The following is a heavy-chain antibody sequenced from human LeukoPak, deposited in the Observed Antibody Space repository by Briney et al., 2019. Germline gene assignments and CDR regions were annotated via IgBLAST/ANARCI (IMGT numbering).Heavy chain of an antibody. CDR2: ISAYNGNT. Sequence: GASVKVSCKASGYTFTSYGISWVRQAPGQGLEWMGWISAYNGNTNYAQKLQGRVTMTTDTSTSTAYMELRSLRSDDTAVYYCARDLRVLRFLEWSTNYYYGMDVWGQGTTVTVSS. V-gene: IGHV1-18*01. CDR1: GYTFTSYG. D-gene: IGHD3-3*01. CDR3: ARDLRVLRFLEWSTNYYYGMDV. J-gene: IGHJ6*02.